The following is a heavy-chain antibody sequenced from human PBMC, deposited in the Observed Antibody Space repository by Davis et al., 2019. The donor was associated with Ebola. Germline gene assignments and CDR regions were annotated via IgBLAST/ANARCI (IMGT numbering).Heavy chain of an antibody. D-gene: IGHD3-3*01. V-gene: IGHV4-34*01. CDR2: INHSGST. CDR1: GGSFSGYY. CDR3: ASSVHRRTRNHGIWSGYPTYYYGMDV. J-gene: IGHJ6*02. Sequence: SETLSLTCAVYGGSFSGYYWSWIRQPPGKGLEWIGEINHSGSTNYNPSLKSRVTISVDTSKNQFSLKLSSVTAADTAVYYCASSVHRRTRNHGIWSGYPTYYYGMDVWGQGTTVTVSS.